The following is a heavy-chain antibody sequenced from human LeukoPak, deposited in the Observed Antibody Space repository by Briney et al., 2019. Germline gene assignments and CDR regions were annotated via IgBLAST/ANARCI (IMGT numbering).Heavy chain of an antibody. J-gene: IGHJ4*02. Sequence: QSGGSLRLSCAASGFTFSTYGVHWVCQAPGKGLEWVAVVSYDERNKFYADSVKGRFTISRDNSKNTLYLQMDSLRAEDTAVYFCAKDFHVVGTSAFDYWGQGTLVTVSS. CDR1: GFTFSTYG. V-gene: IGHV3-30*18. D-gene: IGHD1-26*01. CDR2: VSYDERNK. CDR3: AKDFHVVGTSAFDY.